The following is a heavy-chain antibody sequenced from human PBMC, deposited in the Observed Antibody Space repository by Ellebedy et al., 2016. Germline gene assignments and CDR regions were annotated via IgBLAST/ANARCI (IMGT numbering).Heavy chain of an antibody. Sequence: SETLSLXXTVSGGSISSYYWSWIRQPPGKGLEWIGYIYYSGSTNYNPSLKSRVTISVDTSKNQFSLKLSSVTAADTAVYYCARDSSGYSGYDWENYMDVWGKGTTVTVSS. CDR3: ARDSSGYSGYDWENYMDV. J-gene: IGHJ6*03. D-gene: IGHD5-12*01. V-gene: IGHV4-59*12. CDR1: GGSISSYY. CDR2: IYYSGST.